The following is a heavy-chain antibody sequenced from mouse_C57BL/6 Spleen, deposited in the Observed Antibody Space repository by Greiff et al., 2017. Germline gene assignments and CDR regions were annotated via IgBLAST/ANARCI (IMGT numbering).Heavy chain of an antibody. D-gene: IGHD1-1*01. V-gene: IGHV1-55*01. CDR3: ARDVITTVVACDY. J-gene: IGHJ2*01. Sequence: QVQLQQPGAELVKPGASVKMSCKASGYTFTSYWITWVKQRPGQGLEWIGDIYPGSGSTNYNEKFKSKATLTVDTSSSTAYMQLSSLTSEVSAVYYCARDVITTVVACDYWGPDATLTVSS. CDR2: IYPGSGST. CDR1: GYTFTSYW.